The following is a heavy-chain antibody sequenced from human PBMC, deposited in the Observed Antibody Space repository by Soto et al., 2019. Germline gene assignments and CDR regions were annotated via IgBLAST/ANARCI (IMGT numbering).Heavy chain of an antibody. CDR1: GGSISSYY. J-gene: IGHJ4*02. D-gene: IGHD3-10*01. CDR3: ARLHDSGSYYPSFDY. Sequence: SETLSLTCTVSGGSISSYYWSWIRQPPGKGLEWIGYIYYSGSTNYNPSLKSRVTISVDTSKNQFSLKLSSVTAADTAVYYCARLHDSGSYYPSFDYWGQGTLVTVSS. V-gene: IGHV4-59*08. CDR2: IYYSGST.